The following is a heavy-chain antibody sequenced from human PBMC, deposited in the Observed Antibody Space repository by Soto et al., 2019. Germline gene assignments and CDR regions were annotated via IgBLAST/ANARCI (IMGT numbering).Heavy chain of an antibody. Sequence: PSETLSLTCTVSGGSISSSSYYWGWIRQPPGKGLEWIGSVYYSGTSYYNPSLKSRVTISVDTSKNQFSLKLSSVTAADTAVYYCASYNWFDPWGQGTLVTVSS. J-gene: IGHJ5*02. CDR2: VYYSGTS. CDR1: GGSISSSSYY. V-gene: IGHV4-39*01. CDR3: ASYNWFDP.